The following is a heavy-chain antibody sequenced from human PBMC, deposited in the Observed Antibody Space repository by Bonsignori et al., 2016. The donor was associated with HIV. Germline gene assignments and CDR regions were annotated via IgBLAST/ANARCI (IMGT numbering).Heavy chain of an antibody. CDR2: IYDSGST. Sequence: QLQLQESGSGLVKPSQTLSLTCAVSGGPITSGSYSWNWIRQPPGKGLEWIGYIYDSGSTYYNPSLKTRVTISVDRSKNQFSLKLSSVTAADTAVYYCARGLESGSGVIWGQGTLVTVSS. CDR1: GGPITSGSYS. CDR3: ARGLESGSGVI. D-gene: IGHD3-10*01. V-gene: IGHV4-30-2*01. J-gene: IGHJ3*02.